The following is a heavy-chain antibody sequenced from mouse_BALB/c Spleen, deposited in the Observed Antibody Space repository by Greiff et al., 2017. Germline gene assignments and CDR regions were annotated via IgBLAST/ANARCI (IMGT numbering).Heavy chain of an antibody. CDR2: ISSGGGNT. Sequence: EVQLVESGGGLVKPGGSLKLSCAASGFTFSSYTMSWVRQTPEKRLEWVATISSGGGNTYYPDSVKGRFTISRDNAKNNLYLQMSSLRSEDTALYYCARFLTGSFAYWGQGTLVTVSA. J-gene: IGHJ3*01. CDR3: ARFLTGSFAY. D-gene: IGHD4-1*01. V-gene: IGHV5-9*03. CDR1: GFTFSSYT.